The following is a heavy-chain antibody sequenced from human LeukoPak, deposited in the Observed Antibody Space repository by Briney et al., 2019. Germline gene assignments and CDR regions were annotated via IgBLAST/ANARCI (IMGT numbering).Heavy chain of an antibody. CDR2: IRGSGVTM. J-gene: IGHJ4*02. CDR1: GLTFSSYG. V-gene: IGHV3-23*01. D-gene: IGHD3-22*01. Sequence: GGSLRLSCAASGLTFSSYGVTWVRQTPGKGLEWVSSIRGSGVTMYYADSVKGRFTISRDNSKNTLFLQMSSLRAEDTAVYYCAKNPGYYDSSSYYPYWGQGTLVTVSS. CDR3: AKNPGYYDSSSYYPY.